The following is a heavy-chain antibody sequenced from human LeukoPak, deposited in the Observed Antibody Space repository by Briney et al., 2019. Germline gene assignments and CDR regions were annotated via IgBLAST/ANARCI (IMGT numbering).Heavy chain of an antibody. CDR3: ARLLVPADPWFDP. D-gene: IGHD2-2*01. J-gene: IGHJ5*02. V-gene: IGHV4-38-2*01. CDR2: IYYSGST. Sequence: PSETLSLTCAVSGYSISSGYYWGWIRQPPGKGLEWIGSIYYSGSTYYNPSLKSRVTISVDTSKNQFSLKLSSVTAADTAVYYCARLLVPADPWFDPWGQGTLVTVSS. CDR1: GYSISSGYY.